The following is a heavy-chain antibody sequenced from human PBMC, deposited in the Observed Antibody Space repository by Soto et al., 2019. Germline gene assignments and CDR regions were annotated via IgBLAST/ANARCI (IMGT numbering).Heavy chain of an antibody. CDR1: GGTFSSYA. CDR3: AATDYDSSGYSFDY. Sequence: GPSVKVSCTASGGTFSSYAISWVRQAPGQGLEWMGGIIPIFGTANYAQKFQGRATITADESTSTAYMELSSLRSEDTAVYYCAATDYDSSGYSFDYWGQGTLVTVSS. J-gene: IGHJ4*02. D-gene: IGHD3-22*01. V-gene: IGHV1-69*13. CDR2: IIPIFGTA.